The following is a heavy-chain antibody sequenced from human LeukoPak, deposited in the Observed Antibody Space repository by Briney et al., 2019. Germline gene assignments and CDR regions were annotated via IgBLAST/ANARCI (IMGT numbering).Heavy chain of an antibody. V-gene: IGHV1-18*01. J-gene: IGHJ3*02. CDR1: GYTFTSYG. Sequence: ASVKVSCKASGYTFTSYGISWVRQAPGQGLEWMGWISAYNGNTNYAQKLQGRVTMTTDTSTSTAYMELRSLRSDDTAVYYCARDTTIYGGNSNDAFDIRGQGTMVTVSS. CDR3: ARDTTIYGGNSNDAFDI. D-gene: IGHD4-23*01. CDR2: ISAYNGNT.